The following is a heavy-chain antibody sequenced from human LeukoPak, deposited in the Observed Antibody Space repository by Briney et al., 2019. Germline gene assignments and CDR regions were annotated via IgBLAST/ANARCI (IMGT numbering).Heavy chain of an antibody. Sequence: GGSLRLSCAASGFTFSSYSMNWVRQAPGKGLEWVSYISSSSSTIYYADSVKGRFTISRDNAKNLLYLQMNSLTDEDTAVYYCARESTVFWDTAMNYFDYWGQGTLVTVSS. CDR1: GFTFSSYS. J-gene: IGHJ4*02. V-gene: IGHV3-48*02. D-gene: IGHD5-18*01. CDR2: ISSSSSTI. CDR3: ARESTVFWDTAMNYFDY.